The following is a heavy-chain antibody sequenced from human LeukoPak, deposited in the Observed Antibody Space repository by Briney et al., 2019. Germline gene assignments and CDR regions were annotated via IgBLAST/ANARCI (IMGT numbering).Heavy chain of an antibody. CDR3: ASGMTTVADRGPVTLSY. Sequence: ASVKVSCKASGYAFTSYGISWVRQAPGQGLEWMGGIIPIFGTANYAQKFQGRVTITADKSTSTAYMELSSLRSEDTAVYYCASGMTTVADRGPVTLSYWGQGTLVTVSS. CDR2: IIPIFGTA. D-gene: IGHD4-23*01. V-gene: IGHV1-69*06. CDR1: GYAFTSYG. J-gene: IGHJ4*02.